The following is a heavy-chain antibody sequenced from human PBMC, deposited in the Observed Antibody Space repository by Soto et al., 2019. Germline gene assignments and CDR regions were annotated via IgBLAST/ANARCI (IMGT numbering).Heavy chain of an antibody. D-gene: IGHD6-13*01. V-gene: IGHV1-2*04. CDR1: GYTFTGYY. Sequence: GSLKGSCRASGYTFTGYYMHWVRQAPGQGLEWMGWINPNSGGTNYAQKFQGWVTMTRDTSISTAYMELSRLRSDDTAVYYCARAHRPIAADLYYFDYWGQGTLVTVSS. CDR3: ARAHRPIAADLYYFDY. CDR2: INPNSGGT. J-gene: IGHJ4*02.